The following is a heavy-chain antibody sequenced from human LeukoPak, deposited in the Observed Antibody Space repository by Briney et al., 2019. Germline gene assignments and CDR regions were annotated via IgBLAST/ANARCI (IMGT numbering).Heavy chain of an antibody. D-gene: IGHD2-8*01. Sequence: GGTLRLSCAASGFTFSSYGMSWVRQAPGKGLEWVSAISGSGGSTYYADSVKGRFTISRDNSKNTLYLQMNSLRAEDTAVYYCAKGARYCTNGVCYTVLDYWGQGTLVTVSS. CDR2: ISGSGGST. CDR1: GFTFSSYG. J-gene: IGHJ4*02. CDR3: AKGARYCTNGVCYTVLDY. V-gene: IGHV3-23*01.